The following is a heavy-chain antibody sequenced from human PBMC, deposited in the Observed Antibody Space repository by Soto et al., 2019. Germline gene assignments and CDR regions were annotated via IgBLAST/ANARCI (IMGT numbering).Heavy chain of an antibody. CDR2: INPSGGGT. J-gene: IGHJ3*02. CDR3: AISRDTSGAFDI. D-gene: IGHD1-26*01. V-gene: IGHV1-46*01. CDR1: GFTFTSYY. Sequence: VASVKVSCKASGFTFTSYYFHWVRQAPGQGLEWMGLINPSGGGTTYAQKFQGRVTMTRDTSTSTVYMYLSSLRSEDTALYYCAISRDTSGAFDIWGQGTMVTVS.